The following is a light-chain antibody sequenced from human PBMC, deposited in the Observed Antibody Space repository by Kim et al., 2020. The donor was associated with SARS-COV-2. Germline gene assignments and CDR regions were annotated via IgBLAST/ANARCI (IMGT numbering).Light chain of an antibody. J-gene: IGKJ2*01. CDR2: AAS. Sequence: SPGERATLACRAIQTISRNFLAWYQQKRGQAPRLLIYAASTRATGIPDRFRGSGSGTDFTLTISRLEPEDIALYYCQQYGDTLYTFGRGTKLEI. V-gene: IGKV3-20*01. CDR1: QTISRNF. CDR3: QQYGDTLYT.